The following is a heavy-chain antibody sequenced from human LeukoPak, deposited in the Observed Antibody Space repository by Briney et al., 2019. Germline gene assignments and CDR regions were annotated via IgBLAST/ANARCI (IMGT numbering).Heavy chain of an antibody. V-gene: IGHV3-23*01. D-gene: IGHD3-22*01. Sequence: GGSLRLSCAASGFTFSSYAMSWVRQAPGKGLEWVSAISGSGGSTYYADSVKGRFAISRDNSKNTLYLQMNSLRAEDTAVYYCARDWDYDSSGYPDYWGQGTLVTVSS. CDR1: GFTFSSYA. CDR2: ISGSGGST. J-gene: IGHJ4*02. CDR3: ARDWDYDSSGYPDY.